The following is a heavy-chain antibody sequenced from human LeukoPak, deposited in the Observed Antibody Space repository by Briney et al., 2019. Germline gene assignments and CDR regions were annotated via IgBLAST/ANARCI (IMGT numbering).Heavy chain of an antibody. CDR3: ARSGSSGWYHFDL. CDR2: INPSDGST. Sequence: ASVKVSCKASGYTFTSYYMQWVRQAPGQGLEWVGIINPSDGSTSSAQKFQGRVTMTRDTSTSTVYMELSSLRSEDTAVYYCARSGSSGWYHFDLWGRGTLVTVSS. CDR1: GYTFTSYY. D-gene: IGHD6-19*01. J-gene: IGHJ2*01. V-gene: IGHV1-46*01.